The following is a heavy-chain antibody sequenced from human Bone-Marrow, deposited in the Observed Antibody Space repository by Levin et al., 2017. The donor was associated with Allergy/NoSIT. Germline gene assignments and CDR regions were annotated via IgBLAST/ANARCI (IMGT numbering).Heavy chain of an antibody. D-gene: IGHD2-15*01. Sequence: GGSLRLSCAASGFTFSSYSMNWVRQAPGKGLEWVSYISSRSETIYYADSVKGRFTISRDDAKNALYLQMDSLRDEDTAIYYCARGYRPSEDYWGQGTRVIVSS. CDR2: ISSRSETI. J-gene: IGHJ4*02. CDR1: GFTFSSYS. V-gene: IGHV3-48*02. CDR3: ARGYRPSEDY.